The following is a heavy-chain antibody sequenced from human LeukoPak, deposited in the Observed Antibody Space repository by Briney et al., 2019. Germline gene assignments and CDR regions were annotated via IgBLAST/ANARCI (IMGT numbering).Heavy chain of an antibody. Sequence: PGGSLRLSCAASGFTFSSYSMNWVRQAPGKGLEWVSSISSSSSYIYYADSVKGRFTISRDNAKNSLYLQMNSLRAEDTAVYYCARDTGDIVVVVAATMDYWGQGTLVTVSS. V-gene: IGHV3-21*01. CDR2: ISSSSSYI. D-gene: IGHD2-15*01. J-gene: IGHJ4*02. CDR1: GFTFSSYS. CDR3: ARDTGDIVVVVAATMDY.